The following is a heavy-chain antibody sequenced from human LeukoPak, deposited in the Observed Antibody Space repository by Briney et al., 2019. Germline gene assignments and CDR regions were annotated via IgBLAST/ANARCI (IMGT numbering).Heavy chain of an antibody. Sequence: PSETLSLTCTVSGGSISSYYWSWIRQPPGKGLEWIGYIYYSGSTNYNPSLKSRVTISVDTSKNQFSLRLSSVTAADTAVYYCAGVEAYYFDYWGQGTLVTVSS. CDR1: GGSISSYY. J-gene: IGHJ4*02. CDR2: IYYSGST. CDR3: AGVEAYYFDY. V-gene: IGHV4-59*01.